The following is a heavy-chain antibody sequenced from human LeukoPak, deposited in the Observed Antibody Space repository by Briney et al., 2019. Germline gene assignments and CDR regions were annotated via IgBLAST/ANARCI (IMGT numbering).Heavy chain of an antibody. D-gene: IGHD3-3*01. CDR1: GMSITSRHY. J-gene: IGHJ4*02. Sequence: SETLSLTCSVSGMSITSRHYWGWIRQPPGKGLEWIGSTSHSDSPYYNPSLESRVTISLDTSRNQFSLKLSSVTAADTAVYYCARHTIRFLEWFPFDYWGQGTLVTVSS. CDR3: ARHTIRFLEWFPFDY. V-gene: IGHV4-38-2*02. CDR2: TSHSDSP.